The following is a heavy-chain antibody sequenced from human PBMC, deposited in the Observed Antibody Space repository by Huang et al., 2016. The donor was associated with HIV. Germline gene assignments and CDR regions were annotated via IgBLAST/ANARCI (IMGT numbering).Heavy chain of an antibody. Sequence: QVQLQESGRGLVKPSETLSLTCTVSGGSISSSFYSWGWIRNSPGKGLEWIGRMEYSGTTHYNPSLTSRVPISANTSNSQFSRKLTSVTAADSAVYYCVRHRPNYDFWSGYYPYFDDWGQGTLVTVSS. V-gene: IGHV4-39*01. D-gene: IGHD3-3*01. CDR2: MEYSGTT. J-gene: IGHJ4*02. CDR3: VRHRPNYDFWSGYYPYFDD. CDR1: GGSISSSFYS.